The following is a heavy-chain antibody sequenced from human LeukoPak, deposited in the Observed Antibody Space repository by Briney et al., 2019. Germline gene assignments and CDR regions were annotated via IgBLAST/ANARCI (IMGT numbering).Heavy chain of an antibody. D-gene: IGHD3-9*01. CDR3: ARHSDPYYDILTVYYSGLSVGD. Sequence: AETLSLTCTVSGVSISSYYWSWIRQPPGKGLEWIGYIYYSGSTNYNPSLKSRVTISGDTSKNQFSLKRSSVSGADTAVYYCARHSDPYYDILTVYYSGLSVGDWGQGTLVTVSS. J-gene: IGHJ4*02. CDR1: GVSISSYY. V-gene: IGHV4-59*08. CDR2: IYYSGST.